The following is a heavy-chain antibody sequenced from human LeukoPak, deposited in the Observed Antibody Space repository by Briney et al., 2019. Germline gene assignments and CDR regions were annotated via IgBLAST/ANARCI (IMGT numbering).Heavy chain of an antibody. Sequence: GASVKVSCKASGGTFSSYAISWVRQAPGQGLEWMGGIIPIFGTANYAQKFQGRVTITADESTSTAYMELSSLRSEDTAVYYCARDLNVEMATTHPHYYYYMDVWGKGTTVTISS. CDR1: GGTFSSYA. CDR2: IIPIFGTA. J-gene: IGHJ6*03. D-gene: IGHD5-24*01. CDR3: ARDLNVEMATTHPHYYYYMDV. V-gene: IGHV1-69*13.